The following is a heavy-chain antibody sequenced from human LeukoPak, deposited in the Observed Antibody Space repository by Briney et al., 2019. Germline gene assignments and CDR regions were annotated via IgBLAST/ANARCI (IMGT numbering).Heavy chain of an antibody. D-gene: IGHD2-8*01. V-gene: IGHV4-61*02. Sequence: SQTLSLTCTVSGGSISSGCYYWSWIRQPAGKGLEWIGRIYTSGSTNYNPSLKSRVTISVDTSKNQFSLKLSSVTAADTAVYYCARGPIVLMVYAIPADWFDPWGQGTLVTVSS. CDR3: ARGPIVLMVYAIPADWFDP. J-gene: IGHJ5*02. CDR2: IYTSGST. CDR1: GGSISSGCYY.